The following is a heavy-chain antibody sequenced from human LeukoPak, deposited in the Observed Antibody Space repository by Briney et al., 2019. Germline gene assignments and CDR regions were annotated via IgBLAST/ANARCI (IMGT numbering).Heavy chain of an antibody. Sequence: GASVKVSCKASGYTFTSYDINWVRQATGQGLEWMGWMNPNSGNTGYAQKFQGRVTMTRNTSISTAYMELSSLRSEDTAVYYCARYVWGSYPTFEDYWGQGTLVTVSS. CDR2: MNPNSGNT. V-gene: IGHV1-8*01. D-gene: IGHD3-16*02. J-gene: IGHJ4*02. CDR3: ARYVWGSYPTFEDY. CDR1: GYTFTSYD.